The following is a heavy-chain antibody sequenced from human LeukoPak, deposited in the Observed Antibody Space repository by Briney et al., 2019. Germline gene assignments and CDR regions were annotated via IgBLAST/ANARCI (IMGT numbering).Heavy chain of an antibody. D-gene: IGHD1-26*01. CDR3: ASASEVGYFDY. V-gene: IGHV3-11*01. CDR2: ISSGSTI. Sequence: GGSLRLSRAASGFTFSDYYMSWIRQAPGKGLEWVSYISSGSTIYYADSVKGRFTISRDNAKNSLYLQMNSLRAEDTAVYYCASASEVGYFDYWGQGTLVTVSS. J-gene: IGHJ4*02. CDR1: GFTFSDYY.